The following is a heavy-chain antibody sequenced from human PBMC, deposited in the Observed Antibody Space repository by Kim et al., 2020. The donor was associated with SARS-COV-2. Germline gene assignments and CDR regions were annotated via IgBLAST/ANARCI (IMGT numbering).Heavy chain of an antibody. CDR1: GFAFSSSA. CDR3: AKPAVGRGKSFGFDS. CDR2: VSGYDGNT. J-gene: IGHJ4*02. V-gene: IGHV3-23*01. D-gene: IGHD5-18*01. Sequence: GGSLRLSCAASGFAFSSSAMYWVRQAPGKGLEWVASVSGYDGNTYYADSVKGRLTISRDNSKNTVRLQMDRLRAEDTAVYYCAKPAVGRGKSFGFDSWGQGTLVTVSS.